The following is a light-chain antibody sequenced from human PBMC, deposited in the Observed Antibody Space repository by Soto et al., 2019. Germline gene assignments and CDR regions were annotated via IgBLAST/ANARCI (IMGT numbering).Light chain of an antibody. V-gene: IGKV3D-15*01. CDR2: GAS. CDR1: QSVNIN. CDR3: QQYKDWPPLT. Sequence: EIVMTQSPVTLSASPGERVTLSCRASQSVNINLAWYQQRPGQAPRVLIYGASNRASGIPDRFSGSGSGTDLTLTISSLEPDDCALYYCQQYKDWPPLTFGGGTRVEIK. J-gene: IGKJ4*01.